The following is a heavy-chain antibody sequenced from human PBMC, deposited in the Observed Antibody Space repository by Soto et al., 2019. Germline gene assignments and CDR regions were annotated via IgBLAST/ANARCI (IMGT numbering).Heavy chain of an antibody. V-gene: IGHV3-53*01. CDR2: IYSGGST. D-gene: IGHD1-26*01. Sequence: GGSLRLSCAASGFTVSSNYMSWVRQAPGKGLEGVSVIYSGGSTYYADSVKGRFTISRDNSKNTLYLQMNSLRAEDTAVYYCAKTSGSYQYYFDYWGQGTLVTAPQ. J-gene: IGHJ4*02. CDR3: AKTSGSYQYYFDY. CDR1: GFTVSSNY.